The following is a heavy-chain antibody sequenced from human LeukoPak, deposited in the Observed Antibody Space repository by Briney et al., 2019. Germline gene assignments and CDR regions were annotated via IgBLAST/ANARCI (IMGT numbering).Heavy chain of an antibody. CDR2: ISYDGSNK. Sequence: GRSLRLSCVASGFTFSSYAMHWVRQAPGKGLEWVAVISYDGSNKYYADSVKGRFTISRDNSKNTLYLQMNSLRAEDTAVYYCARGGAAAGPGGPYYYGMDVWGKGTTVTVSS. D-gene: IGHD6-13*01. V-gene: IGHV3-30*04. CDR1: GFTFSSYA. J-gene: IGHJ6*04. CDR3: ARGGAAAGPGGPYYYGMDV.